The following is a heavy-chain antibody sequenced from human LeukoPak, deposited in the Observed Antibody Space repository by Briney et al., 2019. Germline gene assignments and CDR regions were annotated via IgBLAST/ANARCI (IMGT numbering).Heavy chain of an antibody. CDR1: GDSISSGDYY. D-gene: IGHD5-24*01. J-gene: IGHJ4*02. CDR3: ARGGGYNNVAKDFDY. CDR2: IYYSGST. V-gene: IGHV4-30-4*02. Sequence: SETLSLTCTVSGDSISSGDYYWSWIRQPPGKGLEWIGYIYYSGSTYYNPSLKSRVTISVDTSKNQFSLKLSSVTAADTAVYYCARGGGYNNVAKDFDYWGQGTLVTVSS.